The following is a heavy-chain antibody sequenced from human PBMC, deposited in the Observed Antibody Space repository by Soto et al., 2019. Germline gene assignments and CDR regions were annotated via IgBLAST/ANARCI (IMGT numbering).Heavy chain of an antibody. V-gene: IGHV3-33*01. Sequence: QVQLVESGGGVVQPGRSLRLSCAVSGFTFSSYGMHWVRQAPGKGLEWVAVIWYDGSNKYYADSVKGRFTISRDDSKNTLYLQMNRLRAEDTAVYYGARETGGPLYGLDVWGQGTTVTVSS. D-gene: IGHD7-27*01. CDR2: IWYDGSNK. J-gene: IGHJ6*02. CDR3: ARETGGPLYGLDV. CDR1: GFTFSSYG.